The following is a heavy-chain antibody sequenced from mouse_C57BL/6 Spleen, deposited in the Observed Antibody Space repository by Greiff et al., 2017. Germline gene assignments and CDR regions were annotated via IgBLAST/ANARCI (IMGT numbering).Heavy chain of an antibody. CDR1: GFTFSSYG. V-gene: IGHV5-6*01. CDR3: ARETGD. CDR2: ISSGGSYT. D-gene: IGHD4-1*01. Sequence: EVKLQESGGDLVKPGGSLKLSCAASGFTFSSYGMSWVRQTPDKMLEWVANISSGGSYTYYPDSVKGRFTISRDNAKNTLYLQMSSLKSEDTAMYYCARETGDWGQGTTLTVSS. J-gene: IGHJ2*01.